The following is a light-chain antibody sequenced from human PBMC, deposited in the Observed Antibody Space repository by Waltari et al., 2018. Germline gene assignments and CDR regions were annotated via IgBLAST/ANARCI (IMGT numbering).Light chain of an antibody. V-gene: IGKV2-30*02. Sequence: DSVLTQSPPPLPVSLGQPASISCRTSQSIAQSNGTTDLNWLQQRPGQSPRRLIYEVSKRDSEAPDRFSGSGSGTDFTLKISRVEAEDVGVYYCLQGTLWPYTFGQGTNLEIQ. CDR1: QSIAQSNGTTD. CDR2: EVS. CDR3: LQGTLWPYT. J-gene: IGKJ2*01.